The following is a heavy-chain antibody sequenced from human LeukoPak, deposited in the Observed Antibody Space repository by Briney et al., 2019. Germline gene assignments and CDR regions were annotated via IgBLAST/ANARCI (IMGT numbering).Heavy chain of an antibody. V-gene: IGHV1-58*01. D-gene: IGHD2-21*02. CDR3: SAGATTYCGEDCYPSFFFYHGIDV. CDR2: IFVDGGNT. J-gene: IGHJ6*02. Sequence: GASVKVSCKASGFTFTTFAVQWVRQARGQRLEWIGGIFVDGGNTHYAQKFQERVDIITDRSTNTVFMELRSLRSDDTAVYYCSAGATTYCGEDCYPSFFFYHGIDVWGQGTTVTVSS. CDR1: GFTFTTFA.